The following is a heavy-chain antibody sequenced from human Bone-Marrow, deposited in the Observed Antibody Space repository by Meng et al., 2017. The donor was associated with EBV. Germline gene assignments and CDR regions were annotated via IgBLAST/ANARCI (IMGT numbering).Heavy chain of an antibody. CDR1: GYTFTTYT. J-gene: IGHJ4*02. Sequence: QVQLVQSGSELRKPXASVTCSCKSSGYTFTTYTVIWVRQAPGQGLEWMGWINTNTGNPTYAQDFTGRFVFSLDTSVSTAYLQISSLKAEDTAVYYCARRAVNYAPDFGGQGTLVTVSS. V-gene: IGHV7-4-1*02. CDR2: INTNTGNP. D-gene: IGHD5-24*01. CDR3: ARRAVNYAPDF.